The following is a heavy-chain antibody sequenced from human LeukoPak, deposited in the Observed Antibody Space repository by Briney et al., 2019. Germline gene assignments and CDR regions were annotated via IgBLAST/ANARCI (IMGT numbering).Heavy chain of an antibody. CDR2: INHSGST. D-gene: IGHD6-19*01. V-gene: IGHV4-34*01. CDR3: ARGPYSSGCDY. J-gene: IGHJ4*02. Sequence: SETLSLTCAVYGGSFSGYYWSWIRQPPGKGLEWIGEINHSGSTNYNPSLKSRVTISVDTPKNQFSLKLSSVTAADTAVYYCARGPYSSGCDYWGQGTLVTVSS. CDR1: GGSFSGYY.